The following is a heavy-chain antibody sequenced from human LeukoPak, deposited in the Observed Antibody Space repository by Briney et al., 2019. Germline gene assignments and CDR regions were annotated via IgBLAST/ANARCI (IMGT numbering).Heavy chain of an antibody. Sequence: PSETLSLTCTVSGGSISSYYWSWIRQPPGKGLEWIGYIYYSGSTNYNPSLKSRVTISVDTSKNQFSLMLSSVTAADTAVYYCASGVGQWQKEIYFDYWGQGTLVTVSS. CDR3: ASGVGQWQKEIYFDY. CDR1: GGSISSYY. D-gene: IGHD6-19*01. CDR2: IYYSGST. J-gene: IGHJ4*02. V-gene: IGHV4-59*01.